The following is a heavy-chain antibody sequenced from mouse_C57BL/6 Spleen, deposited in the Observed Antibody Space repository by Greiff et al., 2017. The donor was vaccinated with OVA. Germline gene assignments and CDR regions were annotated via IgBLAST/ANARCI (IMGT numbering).Heavy chain of an antibody. CDR2: IYPGSGNT. D-gene: IGHD1-1*01. CDR1: GYTFTDYY. CDR3: ARPYYGSSYGYFDY. J-gene: IGHJ2*01. Sequence: QVQLQQSGAELVRPGASVKLSCKASGYTFTDYYINWVKQRPGQGLEWIARIYPGSGNTYYNEKFKGKATLTVEKSSSTAYMQLSSLTSEDSAVYFCARPYYGSSYGYFDYWGQGTTLTVSS. V-gene: IGHV1-76*01.